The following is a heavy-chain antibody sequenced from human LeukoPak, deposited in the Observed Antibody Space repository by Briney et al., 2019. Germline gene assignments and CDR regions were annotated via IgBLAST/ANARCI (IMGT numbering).Heavy chain of an antibody. Sequence: ASVKVSCKASGYTFTSYGISWVRQAPGQGLEWMGWISAYNGNTNYAQKLQGRVTMTTDTSTSTAYMKLRSLRSDDTAVYYCARDLPKDGSGSYAYYYYYGMDVWGQGTTVTVSS. CDR3: ARDLPKDGSGSYAYYYYYGMDV. V-gene: IGHV1-18*01. CDR2: ISAYNGNT. J-gene: IGHJ6*02. D-gene: IGHD3-10*01. CDR1: GYTFTSYG.